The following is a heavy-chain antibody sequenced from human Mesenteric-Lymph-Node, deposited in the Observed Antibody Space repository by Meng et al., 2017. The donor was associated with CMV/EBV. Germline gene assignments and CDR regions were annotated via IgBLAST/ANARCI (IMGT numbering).Heavy chain of an antibody. CDR1: AYTSTSYA. D-gene: IGHD4-11*01. CDR3: ARGPRWPDYHFDY. J-gene: IGHJ4*02. V-gene: IGHV1-18*01. CDR2: LTAYNGNT. Sequence: ASAYTSTSYAISCVRLAPGHGLEWMGWLTAYNGNTNYAQNLQGRVTVTTDTSTSTAYMELRSLRSDATAVYYCARGPRWPDYHFDYWGQGTPVTVSS.